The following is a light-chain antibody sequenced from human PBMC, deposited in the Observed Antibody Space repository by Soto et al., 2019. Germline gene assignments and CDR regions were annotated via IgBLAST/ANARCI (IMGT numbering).Light chain of an antibody. Sequence: QSVLTQPPSVSAAPGQTVTISCSGSSSNIGNNYVSWYQQLPGTAPKLLIDENNMRPSGIPDRFSGSKSGTSATLDITGLQTGDETDYYCGTWDSSLGYVFGTGTKLTVL. CDR3: GTWDSSLGYV. CDR1: SSNIGNNY. J-gene: IGLJ1*01. CDR2: ENN. V-gene: IGLV1-51*02.